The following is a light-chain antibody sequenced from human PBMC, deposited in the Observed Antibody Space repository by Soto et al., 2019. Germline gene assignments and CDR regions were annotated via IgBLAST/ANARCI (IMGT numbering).Light chain of an antibody. V-gene: IGLV2-14*03. CDR2: DVS. CDR3: SSFATTDTPMV. CDR1: SSDVGGYNH. Sequence: QSALTQPASVSGSPGQSITISCTGTSSDVGGYNHVSWYQQHPGEAPKLMIYDVSSRPSEVSNRFSGSKAADTASLTISGLQAEDEADYYCSSFATTDTPMVFGGGTKLTVL. J-gene: IGLJ2*01.